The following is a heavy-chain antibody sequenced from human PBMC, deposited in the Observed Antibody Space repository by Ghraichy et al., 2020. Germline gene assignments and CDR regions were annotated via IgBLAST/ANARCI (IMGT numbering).Heavy chain of an antibody. D-gene: IGHD3-3*01. V-gene: IGHV1-24*01. CDR3: ASVLSGKYTVRVLGV. CDR2: FDPEHAIT. CDR1: GYTLSELS. J-gene: IGHJ6*02. Sequence: ASVKVSCKVPGYTLSELSIHWVRQAPGKGLEWMGGFDPEHAITVYAQSFQGRLTMTEDTSTGTAYMELTSLRSEDTAVYYCASVLSGKYTVRVLGVWGQGTTVTVSS.